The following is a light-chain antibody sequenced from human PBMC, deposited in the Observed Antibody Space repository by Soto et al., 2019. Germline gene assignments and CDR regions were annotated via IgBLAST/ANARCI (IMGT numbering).Light chain of an antibody. Sequence: EVVMTQSPATLSVSPGERATLSCRASQTVSRNLAWYQQRPGQAPRLLIYDISNRAAGVPARFSGSGSGTEFTLTISSLQSEDFAVYYCQQYNNWPWTFGQGTKVDI. CDR3: QQYNNWPWT. CDR2: DIS. V-gene: IGKV3-15*01. CDR1: QTVSRN. J-gene: IGKJ1*01.